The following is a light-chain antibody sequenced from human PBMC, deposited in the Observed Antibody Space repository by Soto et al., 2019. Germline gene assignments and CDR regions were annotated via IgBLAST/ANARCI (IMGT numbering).Light chain of an antibody. CDR1: NSDVGAYNY. J-gene: IGLJ3*02. CDR3: ASYTISSTRV. Sequence: QSALTQPASASGSPGQSITISCTGSNSDVGAYNYVSWYQQHPGKAPKLIIYEVNNRPSGVSHRFSGSKSGNTASLTISGLQADDEADYYCASYTISSTRVFGGGTKLTVL. CDR2: EVN. V-gene: IGLV2-14*01.